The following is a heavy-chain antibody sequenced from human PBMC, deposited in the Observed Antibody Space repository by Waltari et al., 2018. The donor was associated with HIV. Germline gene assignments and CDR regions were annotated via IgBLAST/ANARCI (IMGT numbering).Heavy chain of an antibody. D-gene: IGHD3-16*01. V-gene: IGHV4-34*01. J-gene: IGHJ3*01. CDR2: INHNGVT. CDR1: GWSPGGYF. CDR3: VRGSYDYVRGSQPGNAFEV. Sequence: RGAGPLKPSGNLPLVCAVYGWSPGGYFWAWCSQTPGGVLEWIGDINHNGVTNYKSSLGGRVALSVDTSKNQFSLEVASVTAADTALYFCVRGSYDYVRGSQPGNAFEVWGQGTPVIVS.